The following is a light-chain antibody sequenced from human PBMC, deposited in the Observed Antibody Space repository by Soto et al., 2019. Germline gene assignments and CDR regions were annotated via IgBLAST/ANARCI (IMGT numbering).Light chain of an antibody. J-gene: IGLJ1*01. CDR3: GSPSFSPTPGYV. CDR1: GSDIGDFNF. CDR2: DVT. Sequence: QSALTQPASVSGTPGQSITNSCTGTGSDIGDFNFVSWYKQHPGKAPKLIIYDVTNRPSGVSNRFTGSKSGNTASLTISGLQAVYDVAFHCGSPSFSPTPGYVFGTRSKVT. V-gene: IGLV2-14*03.